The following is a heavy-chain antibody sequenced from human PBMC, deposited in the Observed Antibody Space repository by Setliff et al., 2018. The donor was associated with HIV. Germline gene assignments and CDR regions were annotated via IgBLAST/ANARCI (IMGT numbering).Heavy chain of an antibody. CDR3: ARDGFWSGYIDY. J-gene: IGHJ4*02. Sequence: SETLSLTCTVSDSGTYYWSWIRQPAGKGLEWIGYIYYSGSTNYNPSLKSRVTISVDTSKNQFSLKLGSVTAADTAVYYCARDGFWSGYIDYWGQGTLVTVSS. V-gene: IGHV4-61*10. D-gene: IGHD3-3*01. CDR1: DSGTYY. CDR2: IYYSGST.